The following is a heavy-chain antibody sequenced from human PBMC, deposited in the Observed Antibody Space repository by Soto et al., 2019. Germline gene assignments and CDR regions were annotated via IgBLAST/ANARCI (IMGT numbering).Heavy chain of an antibody. CDR1: GFTFSSYG. V-gene: IGHV3-30*18. D-gene: IGHD2-2*01. CDR2: ISYDGSNK. Sequence: QVQLVESGGGVVQPGRSLRLSCAASGFTFSSYGMHWVRQAPGKGLEWVAVISYDGSNKYYADSVKGRFTISRDNSKNTLYLQMNSLRAEDTAVYYCAKEVRPYCSSTSCYGEMAVWGKGTTVTVSS. CDR3: AKEVRPYCSSTSCYGEMAV. J-gene: IGHJ6*04.